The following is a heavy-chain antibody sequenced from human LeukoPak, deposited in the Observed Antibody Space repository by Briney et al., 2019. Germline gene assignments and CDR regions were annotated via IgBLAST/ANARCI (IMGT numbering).Heavy chain of an antibody. CDR2: IYPGDSDT. Sequence: HGESLQISWKGSGYSFTSYWIGWVRQLPGKGLEWMGIIYPGDSDTRYSPSFQGQVTISADKSISTAYLQWSSLKASDTAMYYCARQAGWLQENFQHWGQGTLVTVSS. CDR1: GYSFTSYW. CDR3: ARQAGWLQENFQH. V-gene: IGHV5-51*01. J-gene: IGHJ1*01. D-gene: IGHD5-24*01.